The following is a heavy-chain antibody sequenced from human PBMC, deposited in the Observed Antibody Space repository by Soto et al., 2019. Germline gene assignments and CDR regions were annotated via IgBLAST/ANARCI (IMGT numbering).Heavy chain of an antibody. CDR2: MTSNGDST. D-gene: IGHD3-3*01. CDR3: AKDGPSNSTTACCFWT. Sequence: GRSLRLSCAAFGFDFNKYAMTWVRQAPGTGMKSLSSMTSNGDSTYYADSVKGRFTTSRDNSKNRLYHQMNRLRTDDTAVFYPAKDGPSNSTTACCFWTWGQRSLFGVCS. J-gene: IGHJ5*01. V-gene: IGHV3-23*01. CDR1: GFDFNKYA.